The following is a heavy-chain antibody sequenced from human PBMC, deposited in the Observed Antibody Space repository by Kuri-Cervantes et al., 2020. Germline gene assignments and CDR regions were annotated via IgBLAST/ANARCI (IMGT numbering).Heavy chain of an antibody. Sequence: LSLTCAASGFTFDDYAMHWVRQAPGKGLEWVSGISWNSGSIGYADPVKGRFTISRDNAKNSLYLQMNSLRAEDTALYYCAKEAVAGTSYYYGMDVWGQGTTVTDSS. V-gene: IGHV3-9*01. CDR2: ISWNSGSI. J-gene: IGHJ6*02. CDR3: AKEAVAGTSYYYGMDV. CDR1: GFTFDDYA. D-gene: IGHD6-19*01.